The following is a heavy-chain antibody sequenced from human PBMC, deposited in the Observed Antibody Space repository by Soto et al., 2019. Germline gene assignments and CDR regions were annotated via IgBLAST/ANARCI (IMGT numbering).Heavy chain of an antibody. CDR3: ARGMTTVTYNLDY. J-gene: IGHJ4*02. V-gene: IGHV1-69*12. Sequence: QVQLVQSGAEVKKPGSSVKVSCKASGGTFSSHALNWVRQAPGQGLEWMGGIIPISGTPNYAQKFQDRVTISADESTRTAYMELSSLRSEDTAVYFCARGMTTVTYNLDYWGQGTLVTVSS. CDR2: IIPISGTP. CDR1: GGTFSSHA. D-gene: IGHD4-17*01.